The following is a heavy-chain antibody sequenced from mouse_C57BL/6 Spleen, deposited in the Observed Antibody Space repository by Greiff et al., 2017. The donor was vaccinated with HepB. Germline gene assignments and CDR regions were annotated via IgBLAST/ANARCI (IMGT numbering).Heavy chain of an antibody. Sequence: VQLQQSGAELVRPGASVKLSCKASGYTFTDYYINWVKQRPGQGLEWIARIYPGSGNTYYNEKFKGKATLTAEKSSSTAYMQLSSLTSEDSAVYFCARGYGPAWFAYWGQGTLVTVSA. V-gene: IGHV1-76*01. CDR3: ARGYGPAWFAY. D-gene: IGHD1-1*02. J-gene: IGHJ3*01. CDR2: IYPGSGNT. CDR1: GYTFTDYY.